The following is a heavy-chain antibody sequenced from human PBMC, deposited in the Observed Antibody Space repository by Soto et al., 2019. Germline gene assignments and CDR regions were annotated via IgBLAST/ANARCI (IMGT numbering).Heavy chain of an antibody. J-gene: IGHJ4*02. V-gene: IGHV4-34*01. CDR1: GGSFSGYY. CDR2: INHTGDT. CDR3: AREVGYYSAARRNLYFDY. Sequence: VQLQQWGAGLLKPSETLSLTCAVSGGSFSGYYWSWVRQTPGKGLEWIGDINHTGDTNYNPSLKSRVMIAVDTAKTQFSLNVTSVTAADTAVYYCAREVGYYSAARRNLYFDYWGPGTLVNVSS. D-gene: IGHD2-15*01.